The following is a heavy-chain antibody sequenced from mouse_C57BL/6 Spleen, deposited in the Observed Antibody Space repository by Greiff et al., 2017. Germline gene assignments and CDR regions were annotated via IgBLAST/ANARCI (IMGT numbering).Heavy chain of an antibody. J-gene: IGHJ3*01. Sequence: QVQLQQSGAELMKPGASVKLSCKATGYTFTGYWIEWVKQRPGHGLEWIGEILPGSGSTNYNEKFKGKATFTADTYSNTAYMQLSSLTTEDSAIYYCARGCCYVGPRAYWGQGTLVTVSA. CDR3: ARGCCYVGPRAY. D-gene: IGHD1-1*01. CDR2: ILPGSGST. CDR1: GYTFTGYW. V-gene: IGHV1-9*01.